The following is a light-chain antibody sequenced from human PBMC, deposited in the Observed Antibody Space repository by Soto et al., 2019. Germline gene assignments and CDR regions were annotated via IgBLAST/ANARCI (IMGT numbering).Light chain of an antibody. CDR3: QQAKSRPLT. V-gene: IGKV1-12*01. Sequence: DIQMTQSPSSLSASVGDRVTITCRASQDISTYLAWYQQKPGRAPKVLIRATSTLQSGVPSRFSGRGSGTDFTLSISNLQPEESATYYCQQAKSRPLTFGGGTKVEIK. CDR2: ATS. CDR1: QDISTY. J-gene: IGKJ4*01.